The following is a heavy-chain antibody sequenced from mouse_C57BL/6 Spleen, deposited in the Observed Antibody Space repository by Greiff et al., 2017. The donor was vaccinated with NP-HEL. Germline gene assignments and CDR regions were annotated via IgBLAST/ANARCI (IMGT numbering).Heavy chain of an antibody. Sequence: EVQGVESGPELVKPGASVKISCKASGYSFTDYNMNWVKQSNGKSLEWIGVINPNYGTTSYNQKFKGKATLTVDQSSSTAYMQLNSLTSEDSAVYYCARDYYGNHYYAMDYWGQGTSVTVSS. J-gene: IGHJ4*01. V-gene: IGHV1-39*01. CDR1: GYSFTDYN. CDR2: INPNYGTT. CDR3: ARDYYGNHYYAMDY. D-gene: IGHD2-1*01.